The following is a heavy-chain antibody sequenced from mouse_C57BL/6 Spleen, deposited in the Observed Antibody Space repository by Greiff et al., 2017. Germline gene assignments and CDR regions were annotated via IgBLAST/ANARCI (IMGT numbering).Heavy chain of an antibody. CDR2: ISYDGSN. V-gene: IGHV3-6*01. CDR1: GYSITSGYY. Sequence: EVKLMESGPGLVKPSQSLSLTCSVTGYSITSGYYWNWIRQFPGNKLEWMGYISYDGSNNYNPSLKNRISITRDTSKNQFFLKLNSVTTEDTATYYGAREGYGSSSYAMDYWGQGTSVTVSS. D-gene: IGHD1-1*01. J-gene: IGHJ4*01. CDR3: AREGYGSSSYAMDY.